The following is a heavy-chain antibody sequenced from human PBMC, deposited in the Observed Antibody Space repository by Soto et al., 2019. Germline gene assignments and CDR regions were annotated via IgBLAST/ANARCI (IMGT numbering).Heavy chain of an antibody. V-gene: IGHV4-30-2*01. J-gene: IGHJ5*02. Sequence: QLQLQESGSGLVRPSQTLSLTCAVSGGSISSGGYSWNWIRQPPGQGLEWIGYIYHRGSTLYNPSFKSRVTISVDKSKNQFSLKLTSVTAADTAVYYCARDQLEGNWFDPWGQGTLVTVSS. CDR3: ARDQLEGNWFDP. CDR1: GGSISSGGYS. D-gene: IGHD1-1*01. CDR2: IYHRGST.